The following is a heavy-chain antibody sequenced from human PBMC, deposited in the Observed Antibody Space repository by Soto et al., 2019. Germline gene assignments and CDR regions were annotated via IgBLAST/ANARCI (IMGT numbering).Heavy chain of an antibody. V-gene: IGHV4-39*01. CDR3: ARGGRIAAAGNHNYYCFDY. J-gene: IGHJ4*02. CDR1: GDSISASSSYY. CDR2: MYYSGST. Sequence: SETLSLTCTVSGDSISASSSYYWGWIRQPPGKGLEGIANMYYSGSTNYNPSLKSRVTISLETSKNQFSLKLNSVTAADTAVYYCARGGRIAAAGNHNYYCFDYWGQGTLVTVSS. D-gene: IGHD6-13*01.